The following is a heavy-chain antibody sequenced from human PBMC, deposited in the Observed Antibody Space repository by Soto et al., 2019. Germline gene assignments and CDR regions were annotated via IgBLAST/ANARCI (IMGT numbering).Heavy chain of an antibody. CDR1: GGSVSSGSYY. Sequence: SETLSLTCTVSGGSVSSGSYYWSWIRQPPGKGLEWIGYIYYSGSTNYNPSLKSRVTISVDTSKNQFSLKLSSVTSADTAVYYCARFIYDFWSGYYRGMDVWGQGTMGTVSS. CDR3: ARFIYDFWSGYYRGMDV. V-gene: IGHV4-61*01. J-gene: IGHJ6*02. CDR2: IYYSGST. D-gene: IGHD3-3*01.